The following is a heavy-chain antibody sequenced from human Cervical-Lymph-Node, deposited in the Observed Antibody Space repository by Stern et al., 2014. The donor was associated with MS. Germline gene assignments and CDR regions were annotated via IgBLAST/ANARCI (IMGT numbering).Heavy chain of an antibody. CDR3: ARFLAARLIVSFWFDP. J-gene: IGHJ5*02. D-gene: IGHD6-6*01. CDR2: INHSGST. V-gene: IGHV4-34*01. Sequence: QVQLQQWGAGLLKPSETLSLTCAVYGGSFSGYYWSWIRQPPGKGLEWIGEINHSGSTNYNPSLKSRVTISVDTSKNQFSLKLSSVTAADTAVYYCARFLAARLIVSFWFDPWGQGTLVTVSS. CDR1: GGSFSGYY.